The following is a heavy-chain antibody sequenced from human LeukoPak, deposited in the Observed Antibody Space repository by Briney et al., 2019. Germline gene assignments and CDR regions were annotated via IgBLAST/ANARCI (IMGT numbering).Heavy chain of an antibody. CDR3: ARGVGAPTDYYYYGMDV. CDR2: IYHSGST. J-gene: IGHJ6*02. D-gene: IGHD1-26*01. CDR1: GGSLSSGGYS. Sequence: SETLSLTCAVSGGSLSSGGYSWSWIRQPPGTGLEWLGYIYHSGSTYYNPSLKSRVTISVDRSKNQFSLKLSSVTAADTAVYYCARGVGAPTDYYYYGMDVWGQGTTVTVSS. V-gene: IGHV4-30-2*01.